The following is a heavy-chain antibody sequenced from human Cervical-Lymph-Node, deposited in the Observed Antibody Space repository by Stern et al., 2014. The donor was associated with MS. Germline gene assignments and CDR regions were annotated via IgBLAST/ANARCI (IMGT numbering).Heavy chain of an antibody. CDR1: GYTFTTYY. J-gene: IGHJ4*02. CDR2: INPSGGST. D-gene: IGHD1-26*01. CDR3: ARNWRGVGSTAYDY. V-gene: IGHV1-46*01. Sequence: VQLVESGAEVEKPGASVKASCKASGYTFTTYYMHWVRQAPGQGLEWMGMINPSGGSTTYAQKFQGRVTMTRDTSTSTVYMELSSLRSEDTAVYYCARNWRGVGSTAYDYWGQGTLVTVSS.